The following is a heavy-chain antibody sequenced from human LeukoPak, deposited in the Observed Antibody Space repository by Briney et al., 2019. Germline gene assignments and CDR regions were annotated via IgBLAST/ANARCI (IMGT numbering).Heavy chain of an antibody. CDR1: GFTVSSNY. J-gene: IGHJ4*02. CDR3: VHNTSRSSFDY. CDR2: IYSGGST. D-gene: IGHD6-13*01. Sequence: GGSLRLSCAASGFTVSSNYMSWVRQAPGRGLEWVSVIYSGGSTYYADSVKGRFTISRDNSKNTLYLQMNSLRAEDTAVYYCVHNTSRSSFDYWGQGTLVTVSS. V-gene: IGHV3-66*01.